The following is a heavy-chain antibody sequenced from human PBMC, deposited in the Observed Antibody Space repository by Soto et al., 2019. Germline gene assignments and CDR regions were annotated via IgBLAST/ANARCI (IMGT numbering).Heavy chain of an antibody. Sequence: QVQLVQSGADVKKPGASVKVSCKASGYNFTSYGISWVRQAPGQGLEWMGWVSPHNDRTKYARRFQDRVTMTTETPTSTVYMELRSLRSDDTAVYYCARDLYYSSGRYFDHDALDIWGQGTVVTVSS. CDR1: GYNFTSYG. V-gene: IGHV1-18*01. CDR2: VSPHNDRT. D-gene: IGHD6-19*01. CDR3: ARDLYYSSGRYFDHDALDI. J-gene: IGHJ3*02.